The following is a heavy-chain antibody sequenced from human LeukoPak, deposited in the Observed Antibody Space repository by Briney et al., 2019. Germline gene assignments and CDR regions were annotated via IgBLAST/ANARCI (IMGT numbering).Heavy chain of an antibody. CDR1: GFTVSNVW. CDR2: IYSKTVGGTT. J-gene: IGHJ4*02. CDR3: TATLPN. D-gene: IGHD2/OR15-2a*01. V-gene: IGHV3-15*01. Sequence: PGGSLRLSCAASGFTVSNVWVSWVRQAPGKGLEWVGLIYSKTVGGTTDYAAPVKGRFTISRDDSKNTLYLQMNSLKTEDTGVYYCTATLPNWGQGTLVTASS.